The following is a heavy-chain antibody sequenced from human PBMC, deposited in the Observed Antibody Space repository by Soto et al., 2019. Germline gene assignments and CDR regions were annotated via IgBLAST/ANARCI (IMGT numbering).Heavy chain of an antibody. V-gene: IGHV4-4*07. Sequence: EALSLTCTVSGGYINTFYWSWVRQPAGKGLGWIGRIFSRGSTSFNPCLESRVAMSVDTSKNHFSLTLSSVTAADMAAYYCAREGSYSAYNFAHGIQLWSFDFWGQGALVTVSS. CDR3: AREGSYSAYNFAHGIQLWSFDF. CDR1: GGYINTFY. CDR2: IFSRGST. J-gene: IGHJ4*02. D-gene: IGHD5-12*01.